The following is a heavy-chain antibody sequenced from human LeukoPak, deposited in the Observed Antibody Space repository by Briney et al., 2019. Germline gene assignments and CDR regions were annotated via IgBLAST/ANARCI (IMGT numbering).Heavy chain of an antibody. J-gene: IGHJ4*02. V-gene: IGHV1-2*02. CDR3: ARTSYYYDSSGYPGYYSDY. D-gene: IGHD3-22*01. CDR1: GYRVTDYY. Sequence: ASVKVSCKASGYRVTDYYMHWVRQAPGQGLEWMGWINPNSGGTNYAQKFQGRVTMTRDTSISTAYMELSRLRSDDTAVYYCARTSYYYDSSGYPGYYSDYWGQGTLVTVSS. CDR2: INPNSGGT.